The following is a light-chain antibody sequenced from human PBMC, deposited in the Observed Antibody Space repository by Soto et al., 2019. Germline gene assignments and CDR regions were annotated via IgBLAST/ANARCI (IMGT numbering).Light chain of an antibody. CDR1: QSVSSSY. V-gene: IGKV3-20*01. Sequence: EIVLTQSPGTLSLSPGERATLSCRASQSVSSSYLAWYQQKPGQAPRLLIFGASSRATGIPDRFSGSGSGTDFTLTISRLEPDDFAVYYCQQYCSSRLFTFGPGTQVDIK. CDR2: GAS. J-gene: IGKJ3*01. CDR3: QQYCSSRLFT.